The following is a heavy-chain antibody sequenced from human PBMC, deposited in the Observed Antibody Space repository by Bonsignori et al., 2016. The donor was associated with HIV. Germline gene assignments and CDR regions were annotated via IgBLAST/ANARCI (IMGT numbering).Heavy chain of an antibody. CDR3: ARETLRSYYYGSGNWFDP. V-gene: IGHV1-18*01. Sequence: WVRQAPGQGLEWMGWISAYNGNTNYAQKLQGRVTMTTDTSTSTAYMELRSLRSDDTAVYYCARETLRSYYYGSGNWFDPWGQGTLVTVSS. CDR2: ISAYNGNT. D-gene: IGHD3-10*01. J-gene: IGHJ5*02.